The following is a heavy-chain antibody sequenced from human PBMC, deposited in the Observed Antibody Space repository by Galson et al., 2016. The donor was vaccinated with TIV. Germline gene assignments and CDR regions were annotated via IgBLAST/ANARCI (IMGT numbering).Heavy chain of an antibody. J-gene: IGHJ6*02. CDR2: INGDGSNT. D-gene: IGHD3-22*01. CDR1: GLTFSSYW. Sequence: SLRLSCAASGLTFSSYWMHWVRQVPGKGLLWVAHINGDGSNTDYADSVEGRFTISRDNANSTLYLQMNSVRAEDTALYFCASALDYFHSSTHSYRSEFYYYPMEVWGLGTTVTVSS. CDR3: ASALDYFHSSTHSYRSEFYYYPMEV. V-gene: IGHV3-74*01.